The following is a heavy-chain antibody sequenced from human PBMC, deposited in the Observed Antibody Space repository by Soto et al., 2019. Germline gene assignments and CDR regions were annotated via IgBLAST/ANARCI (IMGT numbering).Heavy chain of an antibody. CDR2: IYYSGST. Sequence: QVQLQESGPGLVKPSQTLCLTCTVSGGSISSGGYYWSWIRQHPGKGLDWIGYIYYSGSTYYNPSLKSRVTISVDTSKNQFSPKLSSVTAAATAVYYCARGQLASFWQWGQGTLVTVSS. V-gene: IGHV4-31*03. CDR3: ARGQLASFWQ. CDR1: GGSISSGGYY. D-gene: IGHD6-6*01. J-gene: IGHJ4*02.